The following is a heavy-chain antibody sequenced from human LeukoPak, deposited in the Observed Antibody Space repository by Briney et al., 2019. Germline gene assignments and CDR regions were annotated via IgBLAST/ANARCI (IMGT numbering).Heavy chain of an antibody. V-gene: IGHV3-23*01. D-gene: IGHD5-18*01. Sequence: GGSLRLSCAASGFTFSSYAMSWVRQAPGKGLEWVSGISGSGDNTYYADSVKGRFTISRDNSKNTLYLQMNSLRAEDTAVYYCAKDGQLWPSSDYWGQGTLVTVSS. J-gene: IGHJ4*02. CDR3: AKDGQLWPSSDY. CDR1: GFTFSSYA. CDR2: ISGSGDNT.